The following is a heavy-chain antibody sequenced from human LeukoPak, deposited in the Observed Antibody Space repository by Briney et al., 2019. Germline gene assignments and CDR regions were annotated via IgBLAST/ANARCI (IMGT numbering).Heavy chain of an antibody. J-gene: IGHJ4*02. Sequence: ASVKVSCKASGYTFTGYYMHWVRQAPGQGLEWMGWINPNSGGTNYAQKFQGRVTMTGDTSISTAYMELSRLRSDDTAVYYCARGVLAYYYDSSGYYGLNFDYWGQGTLVTVSS. CDR3: ARGVLAYYYDSSGYYGLNFDY. V-gene: IGHV1-2*02. CDR2: INPNSGGT. D-gene: IGHD3-22*01. CDR1: GYTFTGYY.